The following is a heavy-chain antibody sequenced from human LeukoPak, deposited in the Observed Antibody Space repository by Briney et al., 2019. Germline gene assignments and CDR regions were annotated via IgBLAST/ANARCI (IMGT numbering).Heavy chain of an antibody. Sequence: SGTLSLTCGVSGGSITSTNWWSWVRQPPGQGLEWIAEVSLSGLTNYNPSLSSRITMALDTSKNHLSLHLTSVTAADTAVYYCSRENGAFSPFGYWGQGYLVTVLS. CDR2: VSLSGLT. CDR3: SRENGAFSPFGY. V-gene: IGHV4-4*02. D-gene: IGHD2-8*01. CDR1: GGSITSTNW. J-gene: IGHJ4*02.